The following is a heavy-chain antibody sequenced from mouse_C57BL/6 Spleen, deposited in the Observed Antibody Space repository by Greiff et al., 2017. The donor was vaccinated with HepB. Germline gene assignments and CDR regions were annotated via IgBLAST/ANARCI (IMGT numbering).Heavy chain of an antibody. CDR1: GFTFSDYG. CDR2: ISSGSSTI. J-gene: IGHJ2*01. V-gene: IGHV5-17*01. Sequence: EVQLVESGGGLVKPGGSLKLSCAASGFTFSDYGMHWVRQAPEKGLEWVAYISSGSSTIYYADTVKGRFTISRDNAKNTLFLQITSLRSEDTAMYYCARTSYYFDYWGQGTTLTVSS. CDR3: ARTSYYFDY.